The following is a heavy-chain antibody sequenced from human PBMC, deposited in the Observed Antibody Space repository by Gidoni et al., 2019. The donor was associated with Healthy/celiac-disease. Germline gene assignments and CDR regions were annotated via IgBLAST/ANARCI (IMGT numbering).Heavy chain of an antibody. CDR3: AADPYGDYVAFDY. D-gene: IGHD4-17*01. CDR1: GFTFTSSA. V-gene: IGHV1-58*01. Sequence: QMQLVQSGPEVKKPGTSVKVSCKASGFTFTSSAVQWVRQARGQRLEWIGWIVVGSGNTNYAQKFQERVTITRDMSTSTAYMELSSLRSEDTAVYYCAADPYGDYVAFDYWGQGTLVTVSS. CDR2: IVVGSGNT. J-gene: IGHJ4*02.